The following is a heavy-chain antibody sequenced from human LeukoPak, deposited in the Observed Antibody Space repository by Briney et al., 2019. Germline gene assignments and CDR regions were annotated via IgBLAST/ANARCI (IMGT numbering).Heavy chain of an antibody. Sequence: SETLSLTYTVSGGSISSYYWSWIRQPPGKGLEWIGYIYTSGSTNYNPSLKSRVTISVDTSKNQFSLKLSSVTAADTAVYYCAKQGETGMDVWGKGTTVTVSS. CDR1: GGSISSYY. J-gene: IGHJ6*04. CDR3: AKQGETGMDV. V-gene: IGHV4-4*09. D-gene: IGHD7-27*01. CDR2: IYTSGST.